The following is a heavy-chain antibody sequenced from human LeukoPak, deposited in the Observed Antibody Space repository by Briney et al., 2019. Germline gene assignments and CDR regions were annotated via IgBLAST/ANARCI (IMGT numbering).Heavy chain of an antibody. V-gene: IGHV3-11*01. J-gene: IGHJ4*02. CDR1: GFTFSDYY. Sequence: EGSLRLSCAASGFTFSDYYMSWIRQAPGKGLEWVSYISSSGSTIYYADSVKGRFTISRDNAKNSLYLQMNSLRAEDTAVYYCARDGEWLRLSNPDYWGQGTLVTVSS. CDR2: ISSSGSTI. CDR3: ARDGEWLRLSNPDY. D-gene: IGHD5-12*01.